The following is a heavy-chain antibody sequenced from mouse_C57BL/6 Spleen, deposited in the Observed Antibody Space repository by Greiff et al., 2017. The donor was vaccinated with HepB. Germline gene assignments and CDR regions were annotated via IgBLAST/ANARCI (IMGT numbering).Heavy chain of an antibody. J-gene: IGHJ3*01. Sequence: EVHLVESGGGLVKPGGSLKLSCAASGFTFSDYGMHWVRQAPEKGLEWVAYISSGSSTIYYADTVKGRFTISRDNAKNTLFLQMTSLRSEDTAMYYCARGDYGGWFAYWGQGTLVTVSS. D-gene: IGHD2-4*01. CDR1: GFTFSDYG. V-gene: IGHV5-17*01. CDR2: ISSGSSTI. CDR3: ARGDYGGWFAY.